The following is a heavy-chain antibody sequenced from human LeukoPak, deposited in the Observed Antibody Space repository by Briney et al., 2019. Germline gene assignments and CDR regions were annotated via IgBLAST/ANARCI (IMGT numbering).Heavy chain of an antibody. Sequence: SETLSLTCTVSGGSIGSHLWNWIRQPPGKGLEWVGYVHYSGNTNYNPSLQSRLTISVDTSKNQFSLRLTSVIAADTAIYYCARDYDFSGGHYYYGLDVWGPGTTVTVSS. CDR1: GGSIGSHL. V-gene: IGHV4-59*11. CDR3: ARDYDFSGGHYYYGLDV. CDR2: VHYSGNT. J-gene: IGHJ6*02. D-gene: IGHD3-3*01.